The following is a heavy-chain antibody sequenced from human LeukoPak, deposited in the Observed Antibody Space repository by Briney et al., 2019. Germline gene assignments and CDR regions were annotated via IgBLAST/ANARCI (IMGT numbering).Heavy chain of an antibody. V-gene: IGHV1-2*02. CDR1: GYTFIGYY. Sequence: GASVKVSCKASGYTFIGYYMHWVRQAPGQGLEWMGWINPNSGGTNYAQKFQGRVTMTRDTSISTAYMELSRLRSDDTAVYYCASSLDSSGYSLGYWGQGTLVTVSS. CDR3: ASSLDSSGYSLGY. D-gene: IGHD3-22*01. J-gene: IGHJ4*02. CDR2: INPNSGGT.